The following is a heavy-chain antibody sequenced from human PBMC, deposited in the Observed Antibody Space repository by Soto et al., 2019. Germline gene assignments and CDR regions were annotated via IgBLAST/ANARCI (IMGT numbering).Heavy chain of an antibody. D-gene: IGHD2-15*01. CDR1: GYIFTDFD. Sequence: ASVKVSCKASGYIFTDFDMNWFRQAPGEGLEWMGWINPNSGGTNYAQKFQGRVTMTTDTSTSTAYMELRSLRSDDTAVYYCARDVVVAYDYWGQGTLVTVSS. CDR3: ARDVVVAYDY. CDR2: INPNSGGT. V-gene: IGHV1-2*02. J-gene: IGHJ4*02.